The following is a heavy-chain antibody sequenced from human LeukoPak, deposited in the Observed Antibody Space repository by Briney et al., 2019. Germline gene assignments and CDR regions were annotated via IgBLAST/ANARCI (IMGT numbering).Heavy chain of an antibody. D-gene: IGHD3-22*01. Sequence: SETLSLTCTVSGGSISTSNYYWGWIRQPPGKGLEWIGSIYHSGSTYYNPSLKSRVTISVDTSKNQFSLKLSSVTAADTAVYYCARDSRNYYDSSGYYLFDYWGQGTLVTVSS. CDR2: IYHSGST. J-gene: IGHJ4*02. V-gene: IGHV4-39*07. CDR1: GGSISTSNYY. CDR3: ARDSRNYYDSSGYYLFDY.